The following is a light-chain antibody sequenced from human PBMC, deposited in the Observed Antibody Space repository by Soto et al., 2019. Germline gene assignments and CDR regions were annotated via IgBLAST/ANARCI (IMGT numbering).Light chain of an antibody. CDR3: QQYDSYWT. Sequence: DIQMTQSPSTLSASVGDRVTMTCRASQSISRRLAWYQQKPGKPPKLLIYDASSLQSGVPSRFSGSGSGAEFTLTISSLQPDDFATYYCQQYDSYWTFGQGTKVEIK. CDR2: DAS. J-gene: IGKJ1*01. V-gene: IGKV1-5*01. CDR1: QSISRR.